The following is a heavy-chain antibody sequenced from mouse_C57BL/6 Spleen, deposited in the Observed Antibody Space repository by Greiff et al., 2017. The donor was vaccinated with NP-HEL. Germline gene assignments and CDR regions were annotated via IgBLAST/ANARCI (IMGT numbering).Heavy chain of an antibody. CDR2: IYPSDSET. D-gene: IGHD2-4*01. Sequence: QVQLKQPGAELVRPGSSVKLSCKASGYTFTSYWMDWVKQRPGQGLEWIGNIYPSDSETHYNQKFKDKATLTVDKSSSTAYMQLSSLTSEDSAVYYCARGDYDVPWYFDVWGTGTTVTVSS. J-gene: IGHJ1*03. V-gene: IGHV1-61*01. CDR1: GYTFTSYW. CDR3: ARGDYDVPWYFDV.